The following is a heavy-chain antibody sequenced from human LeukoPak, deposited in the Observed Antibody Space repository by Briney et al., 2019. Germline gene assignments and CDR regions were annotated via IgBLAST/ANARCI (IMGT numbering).Heavy chain of an antibody. V-gene: IGHV4-59*11. Sequence: SETLSLTCTVSGGSISSHYWSWIRQPPGKGLEWIGYIYYSGSTNYNPSLKSRVTISVDTSKNQFSLKLSSVTAADTAVYYCAGGRLLRGSSSLGVIDPWGQGTLVNVSS. J-gene: IGHJ5*02. D-gene: IGHD6-6*01. CDR1: GGSISSHY. CDR2: IYYSGST. CDR3: AGGRLLRGSSSLGVIDP.